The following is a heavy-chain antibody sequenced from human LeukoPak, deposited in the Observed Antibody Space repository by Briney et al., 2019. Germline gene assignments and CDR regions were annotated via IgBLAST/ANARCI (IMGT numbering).Heavy chain of an antibody. D-gene: IGHD3-3*01. Sequence: PSETLSLTCTVSGGSISSYYWSWIRQPPGKGLEWIGEINHSGSTNYNPSLKSRVTISVDTSKNQFSLKLSSVTAADTAVYYCARSSKLPRFSDAFDIWGQGTMVTVSS. CDR3: ARSSKLPRFSDAFDI. V-gene: IGHV4-34*01. CDR1: GGSISSYY. J-gene: IGHJ3*02. CDR2: INHSGST.